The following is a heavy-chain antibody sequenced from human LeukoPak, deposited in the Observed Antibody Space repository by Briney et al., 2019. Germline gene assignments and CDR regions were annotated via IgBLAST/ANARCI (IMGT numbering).Heavy chain of an antibody. J-gene: IGHJ4*02. CDR3: ARDTLNPYYDFWSGYRTGLDY. D-gene: IGHD3-3*01. Sequence: SVKVSCKASGGTFSSYAISWVRQAPGQGLEWMGRIIPILGIANYAQKFQGRVTITADKSTSTAYMELSSLRSEDTAVYYCARDTLNPYYDFWSGYRTGLDYWGQGTLVTVSS. CDR1: GGTFSSYA. CDR2: IIPILGIA. V-gene: IGHV1-69*04.